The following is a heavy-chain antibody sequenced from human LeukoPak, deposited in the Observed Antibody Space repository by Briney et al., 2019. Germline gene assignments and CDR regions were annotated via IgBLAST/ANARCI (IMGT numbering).Heavy chain of an antibody. CDR1: GGSISSGGYY. V-gene: IGHV4-31*03. CDR3: ARGGPAAITWFDP. D-gene: IGHD2-2*01. Sequence: SQTLSLTCTVSGGSISSGGYYWSWIRQHPGKGLEWIGYIYYSGSTYYNPSLKSRVTISVDTSKNQFSLKLSSVTAADTAVYYCARGGPAAITWFDPWGQGTLVTVSS. J-gene: IGHJ5*02. CDR2: IYYSGST.